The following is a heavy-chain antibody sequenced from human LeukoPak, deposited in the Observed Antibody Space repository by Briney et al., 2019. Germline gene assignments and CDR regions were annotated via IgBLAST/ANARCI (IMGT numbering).Heavy chain of an antibody. CDR1: GFTFSSYA. CDR3: ARDGVGIVVVVAATDTYYMDV. Sequence: GGSLRLSCAASGFTFSSYAMHWVRQAPGKGLEWVAVISYDGSNKYYADSVKGRFTISRDNSKNTLYLQMNSLRAEDTAVYYCARDGVGIVVVVAATDTYYMDVWGKGTTVTVSS. CDR2: ISYDGSNK. J-gene: IGHJ6*03. V-gene: IGHV3-30-3*01. D-gene: IGHD2-15*01.